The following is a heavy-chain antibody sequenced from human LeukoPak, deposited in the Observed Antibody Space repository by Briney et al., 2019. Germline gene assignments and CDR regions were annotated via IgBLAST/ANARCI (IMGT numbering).Heavy chain of an antibody. V-gene: IGHV1-46*01. J-gene: IGHJ6*02. D-gene: IGHD3-10*01. CDR3: ARPTGPGVGGSRYGMDV. CDR1: GYTFSSYY. CDR2: INPSGGST. Sequence: GASVKVSCKASGYTFSSYYMHWVRQAPGQGLEWMGIINPSGGSTSYAQKFQGRVTITRDTSTSTLYMELNSLTSEDTAVYYCARPTGPGVGGSRYGMDVWGQGTTVTVSS.